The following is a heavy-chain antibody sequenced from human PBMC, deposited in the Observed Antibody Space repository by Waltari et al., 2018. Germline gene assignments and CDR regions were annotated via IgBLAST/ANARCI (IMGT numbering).Heavy chain of an antibody. Sequence: QVQLQESGPGLVKPSQTLSLTCTVSGGSISRGSYYWSWIRQPAGKGLEWIWRIYTSGSANYNPSLKSRVNISVDTSKNQFSLKLSSVNAADTAVYYCARVGVRSAFDYWGQGTLVTVSS. J-gene: IGHJ4*02. CDR1: GGSISRGSYY. CDR3: ARVGVRSAFDY. V-gene: IGHV4-61*02. D-gene: IGHD3-16*01. CDR2: IYTSGSA.